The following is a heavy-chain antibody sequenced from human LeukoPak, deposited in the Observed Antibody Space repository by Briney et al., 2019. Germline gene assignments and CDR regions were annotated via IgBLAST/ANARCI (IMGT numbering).Heavy chain of an antibody. CDR2: ITGSSSYI. V-gene: IGHV3-21*01. CDR3: ARDRTAKYDSRGYFGSIDC. J-gene: IGHJ4*02. Sequence: GGSLRLSCSASGFTFSSYSMNWVRQAPGKGLEWVSSITGSSSYIYQGDSVKGRFTISRDNAKNSLYLQMNGLRAEDTAVYYCARDRTAKYDSRGYFGSIDCWGQGTLVTVSS. D-gene: IGHD3-22*01. CDR1: GFTFSSYS.